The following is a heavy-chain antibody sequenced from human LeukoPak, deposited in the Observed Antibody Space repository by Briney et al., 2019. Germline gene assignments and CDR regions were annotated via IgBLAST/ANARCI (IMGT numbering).Heavy chain of an antibody. J-gene: IGHJ6*03. CDR1: RFIFGAYG. Sequence: GGSLRLSCAASRFIFGAYGMHWVRQAPGKGLEWVANIKQDGSEKYYVDSVKGRFTISRDNAKNSLYLQMNSLRAEDTAVYYCARVGDYYYYYMDVWGKGTTVTVSS. CDR2: IKQDGSEK. CDR3: ARVGDYYYYYMDV. D-gene: IGHD3-10*01. V-gene: IGHV3-7*01.